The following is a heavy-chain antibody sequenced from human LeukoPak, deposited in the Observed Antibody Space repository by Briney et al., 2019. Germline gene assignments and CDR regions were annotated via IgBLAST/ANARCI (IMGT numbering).Heavy chain of an antibody. CDR2: IFWNDDK. D-gene: IGHD6-6*01. V-gene: IGHV2-5*01. CDR1: VFSLTSGGVQ. Sequence: SGPTLVNPTQTLTLTCTFSVFSLTSGGVQVGWIRHPPGKALEWLAIIFWNDDKAYNTSLRSRLTIPRATSKDKVVLIINNMAPVDTGTYYCAHRRPAARPLYFDSWAQGTLVTVSS. CDR3: AHRRPAARPLYFDS. J-gene: IGHJ4*02.